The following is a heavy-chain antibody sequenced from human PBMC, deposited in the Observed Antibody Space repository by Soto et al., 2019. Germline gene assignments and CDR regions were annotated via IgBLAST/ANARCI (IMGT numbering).Heavy chain of an antibody. Sequence: QVQLVQSGAEVKKPGSSVKVSCKASGGTFSSYAISWVRQAPGQGLEWMGGIIPIFGTANYAQKFQGRVTITADESTSTAYMELSSLRSEDTAVYYCARDSPTPPDYGMDVWGQGTTVTVSS. V-gene: IGHV1-69*12. CDR3: ARDSPTPPDYGMDV. CDR2: IIPIFGTA. J-gene: IGHJ6*02. CDR1: GGTFSSYA.